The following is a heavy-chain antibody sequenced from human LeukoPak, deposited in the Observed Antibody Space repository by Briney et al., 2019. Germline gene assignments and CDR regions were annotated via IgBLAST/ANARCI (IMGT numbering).Heavy chain of an antibody. CDR1: GFTFSSYT. J-gene: IGHJ4*02. V-gene: IGHV3-64*04. CDR2: IGFNGGNT. D-gene: IGHD6-6*01. Sequence: GGSLRLSCSASGFTFSSYTMHWVRQAPGKGLEYVSAIGFNGGNTYYADSVKGRFTISRDNAKNTLYLQMNSLRAEDTAVYYCASTLSSSPHWGRGTLVTVSS. CDR3: ASTLSSSPH.